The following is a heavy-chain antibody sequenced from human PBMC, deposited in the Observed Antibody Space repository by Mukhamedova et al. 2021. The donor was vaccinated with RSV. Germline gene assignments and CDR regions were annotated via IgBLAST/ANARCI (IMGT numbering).Heavy chain of an antibody. CDR3: ARGWHVDSSSWDF. V-gene: IGHV1-18*01. Sequence: SWVRQAPGQGLEWMGWISAYNGNTNYAQKLQGRVTMTTDTSTSTAYMELRSLRSDDTAVYYCARGWHVDSSSWDFWGQGTLVTVA. D-gene: IGHD6-13*01. CDR2: ISAYNGNT. J-gene: IGHJ4*02.